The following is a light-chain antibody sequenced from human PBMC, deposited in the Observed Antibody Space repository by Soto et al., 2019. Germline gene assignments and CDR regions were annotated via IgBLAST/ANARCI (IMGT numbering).Light chain of an antibody. J-gene: IGKJ2*01. CDR2: GAS. CDR1: QSISSSS. V-gene: IGKV3-20*01. Sequence: EIVLTQSPGTLSFSAGERATLSCRASQSISSSSLSWYQQKPGQAPRLLIYGASTRATGIPERSSGSGSGTDFSLTINRLEPEDFAMYYCLQFDVSPLYTFGQGTKVDIK. CDR3: LQFDVSPLYT.